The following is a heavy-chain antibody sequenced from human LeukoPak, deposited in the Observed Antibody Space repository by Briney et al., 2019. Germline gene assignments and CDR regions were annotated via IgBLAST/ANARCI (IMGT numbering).Heavy chain of an antibody. J-gene: IGHJ6*02. CDR2: INAGNGNR. V-gene: IGHV1-3*01. CDR3: ARAGRSYQSIAVAGKNYYYYGMDV. Sequence: GASVKVSCKASGYTFTSYDMRWVRPAPGQRLEGMGWINAGNGNRKYSQKFQGRVTITRDTSASTAYMELSSLRSEDTAVYYCARAGRSYQSIAVAGKNYYYYGMDVWGQGTTVTVSS. D-gene: IGHD6-19*01. CDR1: GYTFTSYD.